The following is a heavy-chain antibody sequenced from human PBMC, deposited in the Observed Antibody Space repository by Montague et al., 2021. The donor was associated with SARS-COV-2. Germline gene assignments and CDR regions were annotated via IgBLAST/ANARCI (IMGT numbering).Heavy chain of an antibody. D-gene: IGHD3-22*01. V-gene: IGHV3-13*04. CDR2: IGTAGDT. CDR3: ARASYDSSGYYVWFDP. J-gene: IGHJ5*02. CDR1: GFTFSSYD. Sequence: SLRLSCAASGFTFSSYDMHWVRQATGKGLEWVSAIGTAGDTYYPGSVKGRFTISRENAENSLYLQMNSLRAGDTAVYYCARASYDSSGYYVWFDPWGQGTLVTVSS.